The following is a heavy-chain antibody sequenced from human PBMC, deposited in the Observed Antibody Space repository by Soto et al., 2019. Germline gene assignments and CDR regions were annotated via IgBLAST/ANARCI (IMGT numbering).Heavy chain of an antibody. CDR2: INSDGSST. CDR1: GFTFSSYW. J-gene: IGHJ4*02. CDR3: ASSSRTLFEY. Sequence: EVQLVESGGGLVQPGGSLRLSCAASGFTFSSYWMHWVRQAPGKGLVWVSRINSDGSSTSYGDSVKGRFTISRDNAKNTLYLQMNSLRAEDTAVYYCASSSRTLFEYWRQGTLVTVSS. D-gene: IGHD6-6*01. V-gene: IGHV3-74*01.